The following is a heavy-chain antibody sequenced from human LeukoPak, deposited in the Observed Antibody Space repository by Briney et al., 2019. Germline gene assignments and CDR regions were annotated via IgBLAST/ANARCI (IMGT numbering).Heavy chain of an antibody. CDR3: ASYDYVWGSYRHDY. CDR2: IYYSGST. D-gene: IGHD3-16*02. Sequence: SETLSPTCTVSGGSISSSSYYWGWIRQPPGKGLEWIGSIYYSGSTYYNPSLKSRVTISVDTSKNQFSLKLSSVTAADTAVYYCASYDYVWGSYRHDYWGQGTLVTVSS. CDR1: GGSISSSSYY. J-gene: IGHJ4*02. V-gene: IGHV4-39*01.